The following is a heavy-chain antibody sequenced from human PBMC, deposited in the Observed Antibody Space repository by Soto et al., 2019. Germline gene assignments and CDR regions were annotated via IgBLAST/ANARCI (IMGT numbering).Heavy chain of an antibody. J-gene: IGHJ3*01. D-gene: IGHD3-9*01. CDR3: ARGRFLLRYFDRLDPFYF. V-gene: IGHV1-8*01. Sequence: ASVKVSCKASGYTFTSYDINWVRQATGQGLEWMGWMNPNSGNTGYAQKFQGRVTMTRNTSISTAYMELSSLRSEDTAVYYCARGRFLLRYFDRLDPFYFLGQGSMVPGSS. CDR1: GYTFTSYD. CDR2: MNPNSGNT.